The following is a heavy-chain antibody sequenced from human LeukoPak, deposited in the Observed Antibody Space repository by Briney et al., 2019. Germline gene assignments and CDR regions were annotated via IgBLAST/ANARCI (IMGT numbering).Heavy chain of an antibody. V-gene: IGHV3-48*04. CDR2: ISSSSSTI. CDR1: GFSFSQYA. Sequence: GTSLRLSCAASGFSFSQYAMHWVRQAPGKGLEWVSYISSSSSTIYYADSVKGRFTISRDNAKNSLYLQMNSLRAEDTAVYYCARGVEWLVHNWFDPWGQGTLVTVSS. CDR3: ARGVEWLVHNWFDP. J-gene: IGHJ5*02. D-gene: IGHD6-19*01.